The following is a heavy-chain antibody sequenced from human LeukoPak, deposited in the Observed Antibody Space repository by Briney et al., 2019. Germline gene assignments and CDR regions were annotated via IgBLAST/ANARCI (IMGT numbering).Heavy chain of an antibody. CDR1: DFAFYGYS. J-gene: IGHJ4*02. D-gene: IGHD6-19*01. Sequence: GGSLRLSCAASDFAFYGYSMHWVRQAPGKGLEWISSISSNNAGSVKGRFTISRDNAKNSLYLQVTGLRVEDTALYYCAREIVSSGCLDYWGQGSLVTVSS. CDR3: AREIVSSGCLDY. V-gene: IGHV3-21*06. CDR2: ISSN.